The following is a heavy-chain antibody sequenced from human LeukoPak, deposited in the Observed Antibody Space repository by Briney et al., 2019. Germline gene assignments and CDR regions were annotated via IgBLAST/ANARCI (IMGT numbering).Heavy chain of an antibody. J-gene: IGHJ3*02. V-gene: IGHV1-69*04. CDR2: IIPILGIA. Sequence: ASVKVSCKASGGTFSSYAISWVRQAPGQGLEWMGRIIPILGIASYAQKFQGRVTITADKSTSTAYMELSSLRSEDTAVYYCARGARWLQRDAFDIWGQGTMVTVSS. D-gene: IGHD5-24*01. CDR3: ARGARWLQRDAFDI. CDR1: GGTFSSYA.